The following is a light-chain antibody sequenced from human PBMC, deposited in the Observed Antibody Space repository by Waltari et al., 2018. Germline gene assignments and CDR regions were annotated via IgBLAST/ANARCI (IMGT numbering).Light chain of an antibody. CDR2: GAS. CDR3: QQYDTSPGT. CDR1: QSLSVAY. Sequence: EIVLTQSPSTLSLSAGDTATLSCRASQSLSVAYLAWYQHKSGQAPRLLIYGASYRATGIPDRFSGSGSGTDFTLTITRLEPDDFAVYYGQQYDTSPGTFGQGTKLEI. V-gene: IGKV3-20*01. J-gene: IGKJ2*01.